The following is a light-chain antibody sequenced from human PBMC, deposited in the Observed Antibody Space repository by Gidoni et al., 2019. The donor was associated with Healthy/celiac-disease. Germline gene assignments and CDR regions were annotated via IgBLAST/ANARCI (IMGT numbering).Light chain of an antibody. Sequence: SPPPLSLAPGERATLSGRASKSVSSYLAWYQQKPGQAPRLLIYDASNRATGIPARFSGSGSGTDFTLTISSLEPEDFAVYYCQQRSKRLTFGGGTKVEIK. J-gene: IGKJ4*01. V-gene: IGKV3-11*01. CDR3: QQRSKRLT. CDR2: DAS. CDR1: KSVSSY.